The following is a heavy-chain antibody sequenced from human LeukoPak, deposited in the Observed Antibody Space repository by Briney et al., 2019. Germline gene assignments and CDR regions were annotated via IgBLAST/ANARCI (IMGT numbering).Heavy chain of an antibody. J-gene: IGHJ4*02. D-gene: IGHD1-26*01. CDR3: ARVSQGSGSYLRDY. CDR2: ISSNGGST. Sequence: PGGSLRLSCVASGFTVSANYMSWVRQAPGKGLEYVSAISSNGGSTYYANSVKGRFTISRDNSKNTLYLQMGSLRAEDMAVYYCARVSQGSGSYLRDYWGQGTLVTVSS. CDR1: GFTVSANY. V-gene: IGHV3-64*01.